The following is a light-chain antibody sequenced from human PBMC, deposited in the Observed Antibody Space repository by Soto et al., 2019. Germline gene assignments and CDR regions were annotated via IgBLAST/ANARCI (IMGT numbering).Light chain of an antibody. J-gene: IGLJ1*01. CDR1: SSDVGSYNL. Sequence: QSALTQPASVSGSPGQSITISCTGTSSDVGSYNLVSWYQQHPGKAHKLMIYEGSKRPSGVSNRFSGSKSGNTASLTISGLQAEDEADYYCCSYAGSSTYVFGTGTKLTVL. CDR3: CSYAGSSTYV. V-gene: IGLV2-23*01. CDR2: EGS.